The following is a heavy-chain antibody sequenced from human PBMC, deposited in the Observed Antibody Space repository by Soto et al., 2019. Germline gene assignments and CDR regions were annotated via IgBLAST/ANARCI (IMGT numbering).Heavy chain of an antibody. Sequence: QVQLQESGPGLVKPSETLSLTCTVSGASISGFYWSWIRKSAGKGLEWIGRIYATGTTDYNPSLKSRVMMSVDTPKKQFSLKLRSVTAADTAVYYCVRDGKKTLRDWFDPWGQGISVTVSS. CDR3: VRDGKKTLRDWFDP. J-gene: IGHJ5*02. D-gene: IGHD1-1*01. CDR1: GASISGFY. V-gene: IGHV4-4*07. CDR2: IYATGTT.